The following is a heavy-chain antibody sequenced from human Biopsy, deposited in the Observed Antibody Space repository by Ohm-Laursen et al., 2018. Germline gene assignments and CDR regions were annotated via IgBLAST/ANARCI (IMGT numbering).Heavy chain of an antibody. D-gene: IGHD6-19*01. V-gene: IGHV1-69*13. J-gene: IGHJ6*02. CDR2: IITVSETA. Sequence: ASVTVSCQASGGAFTNYAINWVRLAPGHGLEWMGGIITVSETAGYAERFQGRVTTPAAVTTTTAYMDLSCLRSEDTAVYYCVAYPSSGFFENNDDIAMDVWGQGTTVIVSS. CDR3: VAYPSSGFFENNDDIAMDV. CDR1: GGAFTNYA.